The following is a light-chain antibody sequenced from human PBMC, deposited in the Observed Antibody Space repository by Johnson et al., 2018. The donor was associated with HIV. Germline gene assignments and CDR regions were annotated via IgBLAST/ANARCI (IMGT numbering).Light chain of an antibody. CDR2: DNN. V-gene: IGLV1-51*01. Sequence: QSVLTQPPSVSAAPGQKVTISCSGSSSNIGNNSVSWCRQLPGTAPKLLIYDNNMRPSGIPDRFSGSKSGTSATLGITGLQTGDGADYYCGTWDSSLNSYVFGTGTKVTVL. J-gene: IGLJ1*01. CDR3: GTWDSSLNSYV. CDR1: SSNIGNNS.